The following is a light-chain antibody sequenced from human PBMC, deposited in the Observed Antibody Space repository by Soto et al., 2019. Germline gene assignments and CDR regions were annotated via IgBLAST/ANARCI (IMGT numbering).Light chain of an antibody. CDR2: AS. V-gene: IGKV3-20*01. CDR3: QHNGTSAL. Sequence: EIVLTQSPGTLSLSPGERATLSCRASQSVSDMYLAWYQHKPGQAPRLLIYASNRATGIPDRFSGSGSGTDFTLTINRLEPADFAVYYCQHNGTSALFGPGPKVEIK. CDR1: QSVSDMY. J-gene: IGKJ3*01.